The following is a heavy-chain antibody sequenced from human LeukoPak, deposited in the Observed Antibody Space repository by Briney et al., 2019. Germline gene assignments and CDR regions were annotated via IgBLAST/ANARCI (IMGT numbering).Heavy chain of an antibody. CDR3: ARDGYSDSSGYDYPPSV. CDR2: MSYSGSS. J-gene: IGHJ4*02. CDR1: GGSISSYY. D-gene: IGHD3-22*01. V-gene: IGHV4-59*01. Sequence: PSETLSLTCTVSGGSISSYYRSWIRQPPGKGLEWIGYMSYSGSSSYNPSLRSRVTISVDASKKQFSLKLSSVTAADTAVYYCARDGYSDSSGYDYPPSVWGQGTLVTVSS.